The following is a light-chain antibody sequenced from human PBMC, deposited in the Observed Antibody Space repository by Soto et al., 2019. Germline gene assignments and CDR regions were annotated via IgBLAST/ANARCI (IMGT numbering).Light chain of an antibody. CDR3: SSYTSSTTPYV. CDR2: DVS. Sequence: QSVLTQPASVSGSPGQSITISGTGTSSDVGGYNYVSWYHRHPGKAPKLMIFDVSNRPSGVSNRFSGSKSANTASLTISGLQAEDEADYFCSSYTSSTTPYVFGTGTKVTVL. J-gene: IGLJ1*01. V-gene: IGLV2-14*03. CDR1: SSDVGGYNY.